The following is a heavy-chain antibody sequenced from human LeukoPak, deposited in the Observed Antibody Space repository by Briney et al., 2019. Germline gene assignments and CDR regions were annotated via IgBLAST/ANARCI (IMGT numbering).Heavy chain of an antibody. CDR1: GGSISSYY. CDR3: ARERPTIFGVPDYRRGYYFDY. V-gene: IGHV4-59*01. J-gene: IGHJ4*02. D-gene: IGHD3-3*01. Sequence: SETLSLTCTVSGGSISSYYWSWIRQPPGKGLEWIGYIYYSGGTNYNPSLKSRVTISVDTSKNQFSLKLSSVTAADTAVYYCARERPTIFGVPDYRRGYYFDYWGQGTLVTVSS. CDR2: IYYSGGT.